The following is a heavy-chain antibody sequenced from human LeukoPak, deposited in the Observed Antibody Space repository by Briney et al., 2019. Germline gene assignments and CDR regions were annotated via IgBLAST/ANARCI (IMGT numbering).Heavy chain of an antibody. J-gene: IGHJ4*02. Sequence: DPSETLSLTCAVYGGSFSGYYWSWIRQPPGKGLEWIGEINHSGSTNYNPSLKSRVTISVDTSKNQFSLKLSSVTAADTAVYYCARRVAGFNYFDYWGQGTLVTVSS. CDR2: INHSGST. CDR1: GGSFSGYY. D-gene: IGHD6-19*01. V-gene: IGHV4-34*01. CDR3: ARRVAGFNYFDY.